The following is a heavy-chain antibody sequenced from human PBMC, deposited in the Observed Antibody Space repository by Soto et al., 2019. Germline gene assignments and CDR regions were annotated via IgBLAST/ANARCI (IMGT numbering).Heavy chain of an antibody. CDR1: GYTFSSYG. CDR2: ISAYNGNT. CDR3: ARGTTVETGSY. V-gene: IGHV1-18*01. Sequence: QVQLVQSGAEVKKPGASVKVSCKASGYTFSSYGINWVRQAPGQGLEWMGWISAYNGNTNYAQKLQGRVTMTPDTSTSTAYRERRSLRSDDTAVDYCARGTTVETGSYWGQGTLVTVSS. D-gene: IGHD4-17*01. J-gene: IGHJ4*02.